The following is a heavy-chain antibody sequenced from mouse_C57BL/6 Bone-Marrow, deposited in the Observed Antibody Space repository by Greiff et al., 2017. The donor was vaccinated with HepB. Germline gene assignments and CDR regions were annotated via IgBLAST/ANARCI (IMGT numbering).Heavy chain of an antibody. CDR2: IYPGDGDT. CDR3: ARHFWWYFDV. CDR1: GYAFSSSW. V-gene: IGHV1-82*01. Sequence: QVHVKQSGPELVKPGASVKISCKASGYAFSSSWMNWVKQRPGKGLEWIGRIYPGDGDTNYNGKFKGKATLTADKSSSTAYMQLSSLTSEDSAVYFCARHFWWYFDVWGTGTTVTVSS. J-gene: IGHJ1*03.